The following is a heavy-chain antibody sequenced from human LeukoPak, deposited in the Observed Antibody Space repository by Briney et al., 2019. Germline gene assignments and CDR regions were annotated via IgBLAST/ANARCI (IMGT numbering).Heavy chain of an antibody. J-gene: IGHJ4*02. D-gene: IGHD4-23*01. Sequence: PGGSLRLSCAASGFTFSSYNMHWVRQAPGKGLEWVANIKQDGSEKYYVDSVKGRFTISRDNAKNSLYLQMNRLRAEDTAVYYCARDKEHGGSFFDYWGQGTLVTVSS. CDR2: IKQDGSEK. CDR1: GFTFSSYN. V-gene: IGHV3-7*01. CDR3: ARDKEHGGSFFDY.